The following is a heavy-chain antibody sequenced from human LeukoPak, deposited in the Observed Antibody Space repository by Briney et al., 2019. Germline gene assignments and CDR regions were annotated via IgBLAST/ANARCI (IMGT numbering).Heavy chain of an antibody. CDR1: GGSVSSYY. CDR2: IYNSENT. D-gene: IGHD6-19*01. Sequence: SETLSLTCTVSGGSVSSYYWSWIRQPPGKGLEWIGYIYNSENTKYNSSLESRVTMSIDTSKNRLFLKLSSLTDADTAVYYCARFYSGPSGWFVLWFFDLWGRGTLVTVSS. CDR3: ARFYSGPSGWFVLWFFDL. J-gene: IGHJ2*01. V-gene: IGHV4-4*09.